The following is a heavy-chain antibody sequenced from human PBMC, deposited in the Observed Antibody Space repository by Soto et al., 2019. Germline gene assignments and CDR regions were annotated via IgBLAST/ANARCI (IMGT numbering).Heavy chain of an antibody. V-gene: IGHV4-34*01. Sequence: QVQLQQWGAGLLKPSETLSLTCAVYGGSLSGYYWNWIRQPPGKGLEWIGEINHSGDTNYNSSLKSQVTISVDTSKNQFSLKLSSVTAADTAVYYCARGWGRIFDYWGQGTLVTVSS. D-gene: IGHD7-27*01. CDR1: GGSLSGYY. CDR3: ARGWGRIFDY. J-gene: IGHJ4*02. CDR2: INHSGDT.